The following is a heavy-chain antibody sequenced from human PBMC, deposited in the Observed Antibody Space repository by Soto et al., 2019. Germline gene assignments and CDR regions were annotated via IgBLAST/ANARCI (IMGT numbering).Heavy chain of an antibody. J-gene: IGHJ4*02. V-gene: IGHV4-39*01. CDR2: IYYSGRT. CDR1: GESISSSSYY. Sequence: SETLSLTWIVSGESISSSSYYWAWIRQPPGKGLEWIGSIYYSGRTYYNPSFKSRVTISIDTSKNQFSLKLSSVTATDTAVYYCARQRTTVVTQAYFDHWGQGALVTVSS. D-gene: IGHD2-21*02. CDR3: ARQRTTVVTQAYFDH.